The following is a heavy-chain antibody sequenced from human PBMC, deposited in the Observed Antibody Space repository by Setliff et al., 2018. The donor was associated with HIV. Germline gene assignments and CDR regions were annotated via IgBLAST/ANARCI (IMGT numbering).Heavy chain of an antibody. D-gene: IGHD1-1*01. CDR2: IYTSGST. V-gene: IGHV4-61*09. CDR3: AIDRGGRPHVSYYYMDF. J-gene: IGHJ6*03. Sequence: PSETLSLTCNVSGGSISSGGYYWSWIRQPAGKGLEWIGHIYTSGSTNYNPSLKSRATISIDTSKNQFSLNLSSVTAADTAVHYCAIDRGGRPHVSYYYMDFWGKGTTGTVSS. CDR1: GGSISSGGYY.